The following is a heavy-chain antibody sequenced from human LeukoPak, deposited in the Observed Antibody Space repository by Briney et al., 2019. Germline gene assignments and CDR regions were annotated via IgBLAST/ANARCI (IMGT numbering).Heavy chain of an antibody. V-gene: IGHV3-23*01. D-gene: IGHD6-13*01. CDR2: ISGSDGST. CDR3: AKGESSSWFLYVDDAFDI. J-gene: IGHJ3*02. CDR1: AFTFSTYA. Sequence: PGGSLRLSCAASAFTFSTYAMTWVRQAPGKGLEWVSAISGSDGSTYYANSVKGRFTISRDNSKNTLYLQMNSLRAEDTAVYYCAKGESSSWFLYVDDAFDIWGQGTMVTVSS.